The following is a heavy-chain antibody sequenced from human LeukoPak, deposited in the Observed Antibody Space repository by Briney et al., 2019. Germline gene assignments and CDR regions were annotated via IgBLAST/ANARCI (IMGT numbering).Heavy chain of an antibody. CDR3: AKDPTYYYGSGSTYYFDY. D-gene: IGHD3-10*01. V-gene: IGHV3-30*02. J-gene: IGHJ4*02. Sequence: GGSLRLSCAASGFIFSNYAMSWVRQAPGKGLEWVAFIRYDGSNKYYADSVKGRFTISRDNSKNTLYLQMNSLRAEDTAVYYCAKDPTYYYGSGSTYYFDYWGQGTLVTVSS. CDR2: IRYDGSNK. CDR1: GFIFSNYA.